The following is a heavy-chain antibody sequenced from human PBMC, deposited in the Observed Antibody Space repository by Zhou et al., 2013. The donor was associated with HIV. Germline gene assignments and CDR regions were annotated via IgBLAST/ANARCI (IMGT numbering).Heavy chain of an antibody. J-gene: IGHJ5*02. CDR2: IVPIFTKT. V-gene: IGHV1-69*05. CDR1: GGTFSTYG. D-gene: IGHD2-2*02. Sequence: QVHLVQSGAEAKKPGSSVKVSCTASGGTFSTYGLSWVRQAPGQGLEWMGGIVPIFTKTNYAQKFQGRVTITTDEATSTAFMELSSLTSDDTAVYYCARHGIPAAIMGWFDPWGQGTLVTVSS. CDR3: ARHGIPAAIMGWFDP.